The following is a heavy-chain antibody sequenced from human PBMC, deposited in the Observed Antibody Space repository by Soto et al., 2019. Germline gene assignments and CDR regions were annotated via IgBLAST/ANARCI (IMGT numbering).Heavy chain of an antibody. V-gene: IGHV3-48*01. J-gene: IGHJ4*02. CDR3: ARSGGYSNHSGSQNY. CDR2: ISSSSSTI. CDR1: GFTFSSYS. Sequence: PGGSLRLSGAASGFTFSSYSMNWVRQAPGKGLEWVSYISSSSSTIYYADSVKGRFTISRDNAKNSLYLQMNSLRAEDTAVYYCARSGGYSNHSGSQNYWGQGTLVTVSS. D-gene: IGHD4-4*01.